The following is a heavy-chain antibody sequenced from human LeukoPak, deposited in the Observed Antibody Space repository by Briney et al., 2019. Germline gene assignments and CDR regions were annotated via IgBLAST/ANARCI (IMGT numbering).Heavy chain of an antibody. Sequence: GGSLRLSCATSGFIFSSYWMSWVRQAPGKGLEWVSAISGSGGSTYYADSVKGRFTISRDNSKNTLYLQMNSLRAEDTAVYYCAKGDPGAFDIWGQGTMVTVSS. J-gene: IGHJ3*02. CDR2: ISGSGGST. CDR3: AKGDPGAFDI. V-gene: IGHV3-23*01. CDR1: GFIFSSYW. D-gene: IGHD3-16*01.